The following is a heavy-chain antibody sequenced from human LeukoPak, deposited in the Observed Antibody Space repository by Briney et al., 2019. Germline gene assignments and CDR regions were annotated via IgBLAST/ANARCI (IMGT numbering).Heavy chain of an antibody. CDR1: GFTFDDYA. CDR2: INWNSVSA. J-gene: IGHJ4*02. CDR3: AKGARSSSGYTTD. Sequence: PGGSLRLSCAASGFTFDDYAMHWVRQAPGKGLEWVAGINWNSVSAVYADSLKGRLTISRDNAKNSLFLQMNSLKTEDTAFYYCAKGARSSSGYTTDWGQGIPVTVSS. V-gene: IGHV3-9*01. D-gene: IGHD3-22*01.